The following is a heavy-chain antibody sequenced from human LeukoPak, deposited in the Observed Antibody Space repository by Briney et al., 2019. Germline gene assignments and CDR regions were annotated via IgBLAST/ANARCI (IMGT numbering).Heavy chain of an antibody. CDR1: GFTFSGYW. D-gene: IGHD3-10*01. CDR2: ISSSSDAI. V-gene: IGHV3-48*02. CDR3: ARENWFKFDY. Sequence: GGSLRLSCAASGFTFSGYWMTWVRQAPGKGLEWLSYISSSSDAIWYADSVKGRFTVSRDNAKNSLYLHMNSLRDEDTAVYYCARENWFKFDYWGQESLVTVSS. J-gene: IGHJ4*02.